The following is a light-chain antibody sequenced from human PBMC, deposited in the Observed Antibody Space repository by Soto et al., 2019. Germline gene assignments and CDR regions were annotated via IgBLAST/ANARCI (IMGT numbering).Light chain of an antibody. CDR3: QQYDIWPPYT. CDR1: QNIRSS. J-gene: IGKJ2*01. V-gene: IGKV3-15*01. Sequence: EVVITQSPASLSASPGERFTLSCRASQNIRSSLAWYQQRPGQAPRLLIYDASTRATGIPPRFSGGGPGTEFTVTISSLQSEDFAIYYCQQYDIWPPYTFGQGSKVDIK. CDR2: DAS.